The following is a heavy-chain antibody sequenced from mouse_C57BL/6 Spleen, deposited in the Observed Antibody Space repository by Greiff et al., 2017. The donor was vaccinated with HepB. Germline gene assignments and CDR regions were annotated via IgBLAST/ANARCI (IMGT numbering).Heavy chain of an antibody. D-gene: IGHD2-14*01. CDR1: GYSFTGYY. Sequence: EVQLQQSGPELVKPGASVKISCKASGYSFTGYYMNWVKQSPEKSLEWIGEINPSTGGTTYNQKFKAKATLTVDKSSSTAYMQLKSLTSEDSAVYYCARSGVHWGQGTLVTVSA. V-gene: IGHV1-42*01. CDR3: ARSGVH. J-gene: IGHJ3*01. CDR2: INPSTGGT.